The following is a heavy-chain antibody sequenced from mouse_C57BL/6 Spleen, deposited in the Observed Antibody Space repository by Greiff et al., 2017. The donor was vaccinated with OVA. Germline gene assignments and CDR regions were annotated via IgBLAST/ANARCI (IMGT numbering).Heavy chain of an antibody. J-gene: IGHJ4*01. V-gene: IGHV1-82*01. CDR1: GYAFTSYW. D-gene: IGHD2-3*01. Sequence: VQLQQPGPELVKPGASVKLSCKASGYAFTSYWMNWVKQRPGQGLEWIGRIYPGDGDTNYNGKFKGKATLTADKSSSTAYMQLSSLTSEDSAVYFCAGYDGEGYAMDYWGQGTSVTVSS. CDR2: IYPGDGDT. CDR3: AGYDGEGYAMDY.